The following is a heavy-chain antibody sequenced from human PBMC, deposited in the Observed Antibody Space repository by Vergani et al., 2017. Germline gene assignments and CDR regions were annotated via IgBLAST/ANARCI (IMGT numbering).Heavy chain of an antibody. D-gene: IGHD1-7*01. J-gene: IGHJ4*02. CDR1: GFSFSSHA. CDR2: ISYDGSNK. Sequence: QVQLAESGGGRVQPGRSLRLSCAASGFSFSSHAIHWVRQAPGKGLEWVAVISYDGSNKYYADSVKGRFTISRDNSKNTLYLQMNSLRAEDTAVYYCARSWGGYNWNYAVDYWGQGTLVTVSS. V-gene: IGHV3-30-3*01. CDR3: ARSWGGYNWNYAVDY.